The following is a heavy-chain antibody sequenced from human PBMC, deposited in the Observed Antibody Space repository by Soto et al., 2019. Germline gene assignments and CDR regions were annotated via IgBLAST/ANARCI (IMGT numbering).Heavy chain of an antibody. V-gene: IGHV3-23*01. CDR3: AREEDYGDYAWAWGFDY. J-gene: IGHJ4*02. Sequence: GGSLRLSCAASGFTFSSYAMSWVRQAPGKGLEWVSAISGSGGSTYYADSVKGRFTISRDNSKNTLYLQMNSLRAEDTAVYYCAREEDYGDYAWAWGFDYWGQGTLVTVSX. CDR2: ISGSGGST. D-gene: IGHD4-17*01. CDR1: GFTFSSYA.